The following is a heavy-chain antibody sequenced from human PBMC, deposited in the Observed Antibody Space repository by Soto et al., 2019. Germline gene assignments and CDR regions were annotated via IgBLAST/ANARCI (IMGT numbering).Heavy chain of an antibody. V-gene: IGHV3-48*03. J-gene: IGHJ4*02. Sequence: GGSLRLSCVASGFSISNYEMNWVRQAPGKWLEWVSYISGSGSTVYYADSVKGRFTISRDNAKNSVYLQINTLRVEDTAIYYCARNPSGQWVVPLYCDLWGQGXLVTVSS. CDR1: GFSISNYE. CDR2: ISGSGSTV. CDR3: ARNPSGQWVVPLYCDL. D-gene: IGHD6-19*01.